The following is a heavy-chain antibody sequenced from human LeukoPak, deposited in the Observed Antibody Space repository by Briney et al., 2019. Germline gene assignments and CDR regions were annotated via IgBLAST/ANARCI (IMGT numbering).Heavy chain of an antibody. D-gene: IGHD3-22*01. V-gene: IGHV3-23*01. CDR2: ISGSGGRT. CDR3: AKRGVVIRVILVGFHKEAYYFDS. J-gene: IGHJ4*02. CDR1: GITLSNYG. Sequence: GGSLRLSCAVYGITLSNYGMSWVRQAPGKGLEWVAGISGSGGRTNYADAVKGRFTISRDNAKNTLFLKMNSLRVEDTAVYFCAKRGVVIRVILVGFHKEAYYFDSWGQGALVTVSS.